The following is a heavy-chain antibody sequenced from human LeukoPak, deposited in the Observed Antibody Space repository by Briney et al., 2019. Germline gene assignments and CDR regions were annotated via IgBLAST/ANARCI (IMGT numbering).Heavy chain of an antibody. CDR3: ARDPFTPSSGSAFDY. CDR1: GGSISSGDYY. D-gene: IGHD3-22*01. V-gene: IGHV4-30-4*01. CDR2: IYYSGST. J-gene: IGHJ4*02. Sequence: SQTLSLTCTVSGGSISSGDYYWSWIRQPPGKGLEWIGYIYYSGSTYYNLSLKSRVTISVDTSKNQFSLKLSSVTAADTAVYYCARDPFTPSSGSAFDYWGQGTLVTVSS.